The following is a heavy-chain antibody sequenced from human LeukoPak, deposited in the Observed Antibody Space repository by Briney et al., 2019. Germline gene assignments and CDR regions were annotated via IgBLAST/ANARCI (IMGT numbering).Heavy chain of an antibody. CDR2: ISYDGNDK. CDR1: GFTFSSYA. J-gene: IGHJ4*02. CDR3: ARADSGSHLRFDY. Sequence: LAGGSLRLSCAASGFTFSSYAMHWVRQAPGKGLEWVAVISYDGNDKYYADSVKGRFTISRDNSKNTLFLQMNSLRGEDTAVYYCARADSGSHLRFDYWGQGTLVTVSS. V-gene: IGHV3-30-3*01. D-gene: IGHD1-26*01.